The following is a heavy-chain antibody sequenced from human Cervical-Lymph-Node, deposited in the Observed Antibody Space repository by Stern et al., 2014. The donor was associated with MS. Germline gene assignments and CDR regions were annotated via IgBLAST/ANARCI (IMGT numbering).Heavy chain of an antibody. V-gene: IGHV5-51*01. CDR2: IRPGDSDT. Sequence: EVQLEESGAEVKKPGESLKISCKGSGDIFSNSWIGWVRQMPGKGLEWMGVIRPGDSDTTYSPSFQGQVTISADKSIGTAYLQWSSLRASDTAMYYCATYDDFWGSYRDYWGQGTLVTVSS. CDR1: GDIFSNSW. J-gene: IGHJ4*02. D-gene: IGHD3-16*02. CDR3: ATYDDFWGSYRDY.